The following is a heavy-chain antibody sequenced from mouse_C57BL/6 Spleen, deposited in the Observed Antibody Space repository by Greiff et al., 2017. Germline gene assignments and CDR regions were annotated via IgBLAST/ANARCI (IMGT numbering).Heavy chain of an antibody. CDR3: ARSDTTVVAGDFDY. D-gene: IGHD1-1*01. V-gene: IGHV1-54*01. Sequence: QVQLQQSGAELVRPGTSVKVSCKASGYAFTNYLIEWVKQRPGQGLEWIGVINPGSGGTNYNEKFKGKATLTADKSSSTAYMQLSSLTSEDSAVYFCARSDTTVVAGDFDYWGQGTTLTVSS. CDR1: GYAFTNYL. CDR2: INPGSGGT. J-gene: IGHJ2*01.